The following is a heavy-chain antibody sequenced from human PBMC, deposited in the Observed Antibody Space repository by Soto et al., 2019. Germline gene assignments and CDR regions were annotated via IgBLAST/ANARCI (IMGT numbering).Heavy chain of an antibody. J-gene: IGHJ4*02. Sequence: SVKVSCKASGGTFSSYAISWVRQAPGQGLEWMGGIIPIFGTANYAQKFQGRVTITADESTSTAYMELSSLRSEDTAVYYCARDGDLGGGYDYWGQGTLVTVSS. CDR2: IIPIFGTA. D-gene: IGHD2-21*01. CDR1: GGTFSSYA. CDR3: ARDGDLGGGYDY. V-gene: IGHV1-69*13.